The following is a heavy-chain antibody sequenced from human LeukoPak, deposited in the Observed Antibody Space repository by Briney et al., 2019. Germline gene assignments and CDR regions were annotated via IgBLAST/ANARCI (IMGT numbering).Heavy chain of an antibody. CDR1: GGSISSSSYY. CDR2: IYYSGST. Sequence: PSETLSLTCTVSGGSISSSSYYWGWIRQPPGKGLEWIGSIYYSGSTYYNPSLKSRVTISVDTSKNQFSLKLSSVTAADTAVYYCARRSYYDSSGYFRKLDNWFDPWGQGTLITVSS. V-gene: IGHV4-39*01. D-gene: IGHD3-22*01. J-gene: IGHJ5*02. CDR3: ARRSYYDSSGYFRKLDNWFDP.